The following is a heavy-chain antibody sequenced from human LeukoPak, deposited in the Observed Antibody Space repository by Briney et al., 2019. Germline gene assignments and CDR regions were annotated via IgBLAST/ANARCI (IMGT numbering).Heavy chain of an antibody. Sequence: GGSLRLSCAASGFTFSSYAMTWVRQAPGKGLEWVSAISGSGGSTYYADSVKGRFTISRDNSKNTLYLQMNSLRAEDTAIYYCAKRRIVGASIDYWGQGTLATVSS. D-gene: IGHD1-26*01. CDR3: AKRRIVGASIDY. CDR2: ISGSGGST. CDR1: GFTFSSYA. V-gene: IGHV3-23*01. J-gene: IGHJ4*02.